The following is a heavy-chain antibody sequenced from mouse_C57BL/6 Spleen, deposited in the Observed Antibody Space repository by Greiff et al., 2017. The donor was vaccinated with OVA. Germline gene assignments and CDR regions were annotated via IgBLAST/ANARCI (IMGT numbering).Heavy chain of an antibody. J-gene: IGHJ1*03. D-gene: IGHD1-1*01. V-gene: IGHV3-6*01. Sequence: DVKLQESGPGLVKPSQSLSLTCSVTGYSITSGYYWNWIRQFPGNKLEWMGYISYDGSNNYNPSLQNRISITRDTSKNQFFLKLNSVTTEDTATYYCARDWGTVASYWYFDVWGTGTTVTVSS. CDR3: ARDWGTVASYWYFDV. CDR1: GYSITSGYY. CDR2: ISYDGSN.